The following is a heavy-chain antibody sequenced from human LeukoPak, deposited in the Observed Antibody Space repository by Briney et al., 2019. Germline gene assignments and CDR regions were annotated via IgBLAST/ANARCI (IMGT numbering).Heavy chain of an antibody. CDR1: AFRFSDYG. J-gene: IGHJ6*03. D-gene: IGHD5-12*01. V-gene: IGHV3-30*02. Sequence: TGGSLRLSCAASAFRFSDYGMHWVRQGPGKGLEWVAFIRYDGSDEYYPDSVQGRFIISRDNSKNTLYLQMNSLRPEDTAVYYCVKDSKFQYIVDFYYYMDVWGEGTTVTVSS. CDR3: VKDSKFQYIVDFYYYMDV. CDR2: IRYDGSDE.